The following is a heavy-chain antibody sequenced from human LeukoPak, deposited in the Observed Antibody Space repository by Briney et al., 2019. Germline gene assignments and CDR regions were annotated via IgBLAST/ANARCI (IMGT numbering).Heavy chain of an antibody. V-gene: IGHV3-30-3*01. J-gene: IGHJ6*02. Sequence: PGRSLRLSCAASGFTFSTYAMHWVRQAPGKGLEWVAVISYDGSSKYYADSVKGRFTISRDNSKNTLYLQMNSLRAEDTAVYYCAREWDQGYYDSSGYWLSYGMGVWGQGTTVTVSS. CDR2: ISYDGSSK. D-gene: IGHD3-22*01. CDR3: AREWDQGYYDSSGYWLSYGMGV. CDR1: GFTFSTYA.